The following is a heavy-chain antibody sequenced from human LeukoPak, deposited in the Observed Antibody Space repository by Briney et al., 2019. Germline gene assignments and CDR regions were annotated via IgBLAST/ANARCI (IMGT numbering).Heavy chain of an antibody. CDR3: ARQMATISSRAFDI. D-gene: IGHD5-24*01. CDR1: GYRFTSYW. CDR2: IYPGDSDT. J-gene: IGHJ3*02. V-gene: IGHV5-51*01. Sequence: GESLQISCKGSGYRFTSYWIGWVRQMPGKGLEWMGIIYPGDSDTRYSPSFQGQVTISADKSISTAYLQWSSLKASDTAMYYCARQMATISSRAFDIWGQGTMVTVSS.